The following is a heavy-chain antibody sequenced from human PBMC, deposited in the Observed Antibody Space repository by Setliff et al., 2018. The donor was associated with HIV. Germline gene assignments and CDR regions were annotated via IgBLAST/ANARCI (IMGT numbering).Heavy chain of an antibody. V-gene: IGHV4-31*03. Sequence: KPSETLSLTCTVSGGSMNSGGYYWTWIRQHPGKGLEWIGYIYASGSPDYNPSLESRVTISSDTSKNQFSLKLKSVTGAGTAVYYCARVFHSLPTGLNDPFDMWGQGILVTVSS. J-gene: IGHJ3*02. D-gene: IGHD4-17*01. CDR3: ARVFHSLPTGLNDPFDM. CDR2: IYASGSP. CDR1: GGSMNSGGYY.